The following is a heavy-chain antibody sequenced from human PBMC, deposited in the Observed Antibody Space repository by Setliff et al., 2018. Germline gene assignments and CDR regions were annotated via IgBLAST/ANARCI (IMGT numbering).Heavy chain of an antibody. J-gene: IGHJ6*02. Sequence: GGSLRLSCAASGFTFSSYWMPWVRQDPGKGLVWVSLINDDGSSAKYADSVKGRFTMSRDNAKNTLYRQMNSLRAEDTAVYYCARAYYGTVNGYSSYYGLDVWGQGTTVTVSS. CDR3: ARAYYGTVNGYSSYYGLDV. CDR2: INDDGSSA. CDR1: GFTFSSYW. V-gene: IGHV3-74*03. D-gene: IGHD3-9*01.